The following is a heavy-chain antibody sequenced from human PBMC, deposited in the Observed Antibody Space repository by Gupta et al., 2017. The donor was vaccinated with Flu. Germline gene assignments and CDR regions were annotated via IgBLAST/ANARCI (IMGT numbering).Heavy chain of an antibody. D-gene: IGHD1-1*01. CDR3: ARDGRIKNTIGTTWGDY. J-gene: IGHJ4*02. CDR1: GYTFTDYG. Sequence: QVQLVQSGAEVKEPEAPVKVSCKASGYTFTDYGITWVRQAPGQGLEWMGWISTYNGNTKYAQKFQDRVTMTTDTSTNTAYMELRSLRSDDTAVFYCARDGRIKNTIGTTWGDYWGQGTLVTVSS. CDR2: ISTYNGNT. V-gene: IGHV1-18*01.